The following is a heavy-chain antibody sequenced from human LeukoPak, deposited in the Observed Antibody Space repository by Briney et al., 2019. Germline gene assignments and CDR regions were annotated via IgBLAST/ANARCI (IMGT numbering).Heavy chain of an antibody. CDR3: AKTMGSGWSDAFDI. V-gene: IGHV3-9*03. CDR1: GFIFDDYA. Sequence: GGSLRLSCAASGFIFDDYAMHWVRQAPGKGLEWVSGISWNSGSIGYADSVKGRFTISRDNAKNSLYLQMNSLRAEDMALYYCAKTMGSGWSDAFDIWGQGTMVTVSS. CDR2: ISWNSGSI. D-gene: IGHD6-19*01. J-gene: IGHJ3*02.